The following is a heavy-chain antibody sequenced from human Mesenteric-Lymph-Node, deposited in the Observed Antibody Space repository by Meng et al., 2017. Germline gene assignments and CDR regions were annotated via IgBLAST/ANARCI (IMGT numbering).Heavy chain of an antibody. J-gene: IGHJ4*02. CDR3: ARCYCSGGSCLNFDY. Sequence: SETLSLTCTVSGGSISSGSYYWSWIRQPAGKGLEWIGRIYTSGSTNYNPSLKSRVTISVDTSKNQFSLKLGSVTAADTAVYYCARCYCSGGSCLNFDYWGQGTLVTVSS. D-gene: IGHD2-15*01. V-gene: IGHV4-61*02. CDR1: GGSISSGSYY. CDR2: IYTSGST.